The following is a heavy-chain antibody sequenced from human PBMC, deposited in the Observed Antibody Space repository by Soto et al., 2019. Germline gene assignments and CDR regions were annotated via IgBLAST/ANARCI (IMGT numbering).Heavy chain of an antibody. Sequence: QVQLQESGPGLVKPSQTLSLTCTVSGGSISSGDYYWSWIRQPPGKGLEWIGYIYYSGSTYYNPSLKSRVTISVDTSKNQFSLKLSSVTAADTAVYYCARGLEYSSSGTNWFDPWGQGTLVTVSS. CDR1: GGSISSGDYY. D-gene: IGHD6-6*01. J-gene: IGHJ5*02. V-gene: IGHV4-30-4*01. CDR2: IYYSGST. CDR3: ARGLEYSSSGTNWFDP.